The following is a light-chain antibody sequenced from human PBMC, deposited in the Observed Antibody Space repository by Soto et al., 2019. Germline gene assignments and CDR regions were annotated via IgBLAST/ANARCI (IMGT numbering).Light chain of an antibody. CDR2: AAS. CDR1: QGLSSY. CDR3: LSGHSRP. V-gene: IGKV1-12*02. J-gene: IGKJ4*01. Sequence: DIQMTQSPSSVSASVGDRVTITCRASQGLSSYLAWYQQKPGKAPKLLIYAASNLQSGVPSRFSGSGSGTDSTLTISSLQPEDFATYFCLSGHSRPFGGGTKVEIK.